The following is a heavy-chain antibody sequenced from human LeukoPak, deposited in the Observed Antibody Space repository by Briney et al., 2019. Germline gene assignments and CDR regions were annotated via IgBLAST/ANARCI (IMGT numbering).Heavy chain of an antibody. CDR3: ASRNIAAGHFDF. J-gene: IGHJ4*02. V-gene: IGHV5-51*01. Sequence: GESLKISCKGSGYSFTNYWIGWVRQKPGKGLEWMGIIYPGDSDTRSSPSFQGQVTISADKSTSTAYLQWSSLKASDTAIYYCASRNIAAGHFDFWGQGTLVTVSS. CDR1: GYSFTNYW. D-gene: IGHD6-13*01. CDR2: IYPGDSDT.